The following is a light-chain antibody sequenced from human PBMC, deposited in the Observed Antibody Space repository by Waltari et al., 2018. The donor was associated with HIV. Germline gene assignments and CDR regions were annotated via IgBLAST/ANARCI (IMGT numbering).Light chain of an antibody. CDR3: SSYTTPSTIL. J-gene: IGLJ2*01. Sequence: QSAMTQPASVSGSPGQSITIPCTGSNSDVGGYNYVSWYQQHPGKAPKLLLFEVTHRPAGISRRVSGSKSGNTATMTISGLQAEDEADYYCSSYTTPSTILFGGGTKVTVL. CDR1: NSDVGGYNY. CDR2: EVT. V-gene: IGLV2-14*01.